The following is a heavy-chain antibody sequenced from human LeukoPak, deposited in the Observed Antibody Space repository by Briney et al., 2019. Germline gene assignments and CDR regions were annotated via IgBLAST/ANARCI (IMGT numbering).Heavy chain of an antibody. D-gene: IGHD3-10*01. CDR2: ISSSGSTI. CDR3: ARESWFGEGTT. V-gene: IGHV3-48*03. J-gene: IGHJ5*02. Sequence: LRLSCAASGFTFSSYEMNWVRQAPGKGLEGVSYISSSGSTIYYADSVKGRFTISRDNAKNSLYLQMNSLRAEDTAVYYCARESWFGEGTTWGQGTLVTVSS. CDR1: GFTFSSYE.